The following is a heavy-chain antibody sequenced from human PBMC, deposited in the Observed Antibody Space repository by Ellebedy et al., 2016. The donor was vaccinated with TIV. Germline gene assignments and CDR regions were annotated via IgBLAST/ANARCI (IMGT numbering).Heavy chain of an antibody. CDR2: MYSNGNI. J-gene: IGHJ4*02. D-gene: IGHD5-24*01. CDR1: GGSIGSSY. Sequence: GSLRLSXTVSGGSIGSSYWNWIRQPAGKGLEWIGRMYSNGNIHHNPSLKSRVTMSLDTSKNQFSLKVTSVTAADTAVYYCATSRDGYKIDSWGQGVLVTVSS. CDR3: ATSRDGYKIDS. V-gene: IGHV4-4*07.